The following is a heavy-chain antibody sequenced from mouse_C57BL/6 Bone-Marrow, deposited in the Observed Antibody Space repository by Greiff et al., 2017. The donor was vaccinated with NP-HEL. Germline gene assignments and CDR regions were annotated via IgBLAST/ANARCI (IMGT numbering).Heavy chain of an antibody. CDR2: VYPYNGGT. V-gene: IGHV1-36*01. Sequence: LVKPGPSVKISCKASGFTFTDYYMHWVKQSHGKSLEWIGLVYPYNGGTSYNQKFKGKATLTVDKSSSTAYMQLSSLTSEDSAVYYCARKNRLGFDYWGQGTTLTVSS. D-gene: IGHD4-1*01. CDR3: ARKNRLGFDY. J-gene: IGHJ2*01. CDR1: GFTFTDYY.